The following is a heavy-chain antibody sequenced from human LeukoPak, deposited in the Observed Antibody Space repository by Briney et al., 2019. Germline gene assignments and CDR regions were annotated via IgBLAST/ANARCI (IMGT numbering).Heavy chain of an antibody. CDR2: IYYSGST. D-gene: IGHD1-26*01. Sequence: SETLSLTCTVSGGSISSSSYYWGWIRQPPGKGLGWIGSIYYSGSTYYNPSLKSRVTISVDTSKNQFSLKLSSVTAADTAVYYCARERTGATYFDYWGQGTLVTVSS. V-gene: IGHV4-39*02. J-gene: IGHJ4*02. CDR1: GGSISSSSYY. CDR3: ARERTGATYFDY.